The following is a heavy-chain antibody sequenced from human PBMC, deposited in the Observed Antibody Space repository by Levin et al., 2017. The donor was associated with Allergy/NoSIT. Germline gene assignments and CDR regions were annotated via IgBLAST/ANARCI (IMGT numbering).Heavy chain of an antibody. J-gene: IGHJ4*02. D-gene: IGHD5-18*01. CDR2: ISYSGSA. Sequence: SQTLSLTCTVSGGSISSDYWSWIRPPPGKGLQWIGYISYSGSAKYDPPLKSRVTISVDTSKNEFSLKLSSVTAADTAVYYCASVVTGGGYTKIDDWGQGTLVTVSS. CDR3: ASVVTGGGYTKIDD. V-gene: IGHV4-59*01. CDR1: GGSISSDY.